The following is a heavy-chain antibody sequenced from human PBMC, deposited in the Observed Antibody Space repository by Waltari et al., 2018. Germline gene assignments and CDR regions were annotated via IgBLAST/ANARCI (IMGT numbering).Heavy chain of an antibody. J-gene: IGHJ4*02. Sequence: QVQLQESGPGLVKPSETLSLTCTVSGGSISSYYWSWIRQPPGNGLEWIGYIYYSGSTNYNPSRKSRVTISVDTSKNQFSLKLSSVTAADTAVYYCARAAMVRGVKIGSVYYFDYWGQGTLVTVSS. V-gene: IGHV4-59*01. CDR1: GGSISSYY. CDR2: IYYSGST. D-gene: IGHD3-10*01. CDR3: ARAAMVRGVKIGSVYYFDY.